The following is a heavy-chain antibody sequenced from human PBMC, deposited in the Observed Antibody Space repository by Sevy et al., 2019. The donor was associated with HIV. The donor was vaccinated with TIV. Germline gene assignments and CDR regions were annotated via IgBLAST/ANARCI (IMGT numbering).Heavy chain of an antibody. J-gene: IGHJ3*02. V-gene: IGHV3-7*01. CDR1: GFSFSWYW. D-gene: IGHD3-10*01. CDR3: ASKGGSGPNDAFDT. Sequence: GGSLRLSCAASGFSFSWYWMSWVRQTPEKGLEWVANINQDGSEKNYVDSVKGRFIISRDNAKNSLYLQMNSLRVEDRAVYYCASKGGSGPNDAFDTWGQGTMVTVSS. CDR2: INQDGSEK.